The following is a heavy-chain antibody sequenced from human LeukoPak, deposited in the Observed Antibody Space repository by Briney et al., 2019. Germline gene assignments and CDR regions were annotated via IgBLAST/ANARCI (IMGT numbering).Heavy chain of an antibody. CDR1: GGSISGYY. J-gene: IGHJ5*02. V-gene: IGHV4-4*07. Sequence: PSETLSLTCTVSGGSISGYYWSWIRQPAGKEQQWIGRLYAGGGTNYHPSLKSRVTMSLDTSKNQFSLKLNSVTAADTAVYFCARARGGNSYWFDPWGQGTLVTVAS. CDR2: LYAGGGT. CDR3: ARARGGNSYWFDP. D-gene: IGHD4-23*01.